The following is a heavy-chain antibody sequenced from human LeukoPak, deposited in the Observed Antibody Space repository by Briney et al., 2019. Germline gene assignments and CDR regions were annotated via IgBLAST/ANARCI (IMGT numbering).Heavy chain of an antibody. V-gene: IGHV4-59*01. Sequence: KPSETLSLTCTVSGGSISSYYWSWIRQPPGKGLEWIGYIYYSGSTNYNPSLKSRVTISVDTSRNQFSLKLSSVTAADTAVYYCARDKSSSGWYHYWGQGTLVTVSS. CDR1: GGSISSYY. CDR2: IYYSGST. D-gene: IGHD6-19*01. CDR3: ARDKSSSGWYHY. J-gene: IGHJ4*02.